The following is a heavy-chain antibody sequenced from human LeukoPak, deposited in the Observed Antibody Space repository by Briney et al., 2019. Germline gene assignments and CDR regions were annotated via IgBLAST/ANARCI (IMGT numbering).Heavy chain of an antibody. J-gene: IGHJ6*02. D-gene: IGHD3-10*01. CDR2: IYYSGST. V-gene: IGHV4-59*08. Sequence: SETLSLTCTVSGGSISSYYWSWIRQPPGKGLEWIGYIYYSGSTNYNPSVKSRVTISVDTSKDQFSLKLSSVTAADMAVYYCAGLERYYGSGGLDDWGHGTTVTVSS. CDR1: GGSISSYY. CDR3: AGLERYYGSGGLDD.